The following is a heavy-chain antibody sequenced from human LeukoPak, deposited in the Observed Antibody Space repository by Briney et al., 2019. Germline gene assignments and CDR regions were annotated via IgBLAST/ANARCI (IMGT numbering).Heavy chain of an antibody. V-gene: IGHV3-23*01. CDR1: GFAFSSYA. CDR3: GKETGIILVRGAVDY. J-gene: IGHJ4*02. D-gene: IGHD3-10*01. CDR2: TSGSGGNP. Sequence: GGSLRLSCAASGFAFSSYAMSWVRQAPGKGLEWVSVTSGSGGNPYYADSVKGRFTISRDNSKNTVYLHMNSLRAEDTAQYYCGKETGIILVRGAVDYWGQGTLVTVSS.